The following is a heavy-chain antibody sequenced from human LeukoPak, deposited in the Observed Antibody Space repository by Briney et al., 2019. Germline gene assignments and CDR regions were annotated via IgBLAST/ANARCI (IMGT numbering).Heavy chain of an antibody. CDR2: IYYTGST. CDR1: GGSISSHY. D-gene: IGHD6-19*01. CDR3: ASYGYTSAWTHFDN. V-gene: IGHV4-59*08. J-gene: IGHJ4*02. Sequence: SETPSLTCIVSGGSISSHYWGWIRQPPGKGLEYIGNIYYTGSTNSSPSLKSRITISVDTSNNQFSLRLNSVTAADTAAYFCASYGYTSAWTHFDNWGQGILVTVSS.